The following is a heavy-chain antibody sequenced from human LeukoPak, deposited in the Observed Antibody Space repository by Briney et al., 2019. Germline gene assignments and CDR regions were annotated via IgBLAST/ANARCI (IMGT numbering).Heavy chain of an antibody. CDR1: GGTFSSYA. J-gene: IGHJ3*02. CDR2: IIPIFGTA. CDR3: ASDPRFATTVTNPPDAFDI. Sequence: GASVKVSCKASGGTFSSYAISWVRQAPGQGLEWVGGIIPIFGTANYAQKFQGRVTITADESTSTAYMELSSLRSEDTAVYYCASDPRFATTVTNPPDAFDIWGQGTMVTVSS. D-gene: IGHD4-17*01. V-gene: IGHV1-69*13.